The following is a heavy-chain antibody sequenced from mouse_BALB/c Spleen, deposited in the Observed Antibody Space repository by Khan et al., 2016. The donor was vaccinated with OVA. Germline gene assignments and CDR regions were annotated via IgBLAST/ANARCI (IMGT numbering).Heavy chain of an antibody. Sequence: VQLKQSGPGLVKPSQSLSLTCTVTCYPITSDYAWNWIRQFPGNKLEWMGFISYSGNTKYNPSLKSRISMTRDTSKNQFFLQLNSVTPEDTATYYCARVYGGDFDYWGQGTTLIVSS. V-gene: IGHV3-2*02. CDR2: ISYSGNT. CDR3: ARVYGGDFDY. CDR1: CYPITSDYA. J-gene: IGHJ2*01. D-gene: IGHD2-10*02.